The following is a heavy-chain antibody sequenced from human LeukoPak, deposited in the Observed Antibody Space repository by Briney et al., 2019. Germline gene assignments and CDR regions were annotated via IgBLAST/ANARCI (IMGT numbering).Heavy chain of an antibody. Sequence: GGSLRLSCAASGFTFSSYSMNWVRRAPGKGLEWVSYISSSSSTIYYADSVKGRFTISRNNAKNSLYLQMNSLRDEDAAVYYCARDNIAAAGTLSDYWGQGTLVTVSS. CDR3: ARDNIAAAGTLSDY. D-gene: IGHD6-13*01. J-gene: IGHJ4*02. CDR1: GFTFSSYS. V-gene: IGHV3-48*02. CDR2: ISSSSSTI.